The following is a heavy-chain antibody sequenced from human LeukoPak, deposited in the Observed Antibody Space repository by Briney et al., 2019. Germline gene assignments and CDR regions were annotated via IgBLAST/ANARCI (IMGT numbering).Heavy chain of an antibody. CDR1: GGSMRSYY. J-gene: IGHJ3*02. CDR2: IYSSGSS. V-gene: IGHV4-59*08. D-gene: IGHD6-6*01. CDR3: ARHFGVAARPTFGI. Sequence: SETLSLTCTVSGGSMRSYYWSWIRQPPGKGLEWLGYIYSSGSSSYSPSLKSRLTISVDTSKNYLSLTLTSVTAADTAVYFCARHFGVAARPTFGIWGQGTMVTVSS.